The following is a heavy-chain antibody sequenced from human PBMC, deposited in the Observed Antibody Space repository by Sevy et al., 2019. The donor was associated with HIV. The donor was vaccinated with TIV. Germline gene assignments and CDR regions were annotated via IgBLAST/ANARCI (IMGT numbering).Heavy chain of an antibody. CDR3: AKPPSNHDVLHYYGMDV. J-gene: IGHJ6*02. V-gene: IGHV3-23*01. CDR2: IRFSGVAT. Sequence: GGSLGLSFVGSGFTFGRYGMSWGRQPPGKGVEGGPSIRFSGVATFYADSVRGRFTISRDNSKNILYLQMNSLRAEDTAVYFCAKPPSNHDVLHYYGMDVWGQGTTVTVSS. CDR1: GFTFGRYG. D-gene: IGHD3-10*02.